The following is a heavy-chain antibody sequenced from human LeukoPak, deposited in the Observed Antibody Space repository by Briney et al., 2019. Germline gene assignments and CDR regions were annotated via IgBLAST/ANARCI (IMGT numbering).Heavy chain of an antibody. D-gene: IGHD3-22*01. V-gene: IGHV1-46*01. CDR1: GDTFSSYY. CDR3: ARGRHYYGSSDYYYEGDGFDV. J-gene: IGHJ3*01. CDR2: MNPSGGSI. Sequence: GASVKVSCKASGDTFSSYYVHWVRQAPGQGLEWMGIMNPSGGSIRYAQKFQGRVTMTRDMSTSTVYMELSSLRSEDTAVYYCARGRHYYGSSDYYYEGDGFDVWGQGTMVTVSS.